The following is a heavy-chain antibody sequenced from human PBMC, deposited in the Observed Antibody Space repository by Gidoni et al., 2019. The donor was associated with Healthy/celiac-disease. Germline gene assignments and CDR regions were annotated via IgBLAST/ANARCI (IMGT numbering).Heavy chain of an antibody. CDR1: GGSISRSSYY. CDR3: ASSIHYDFWSGDGWFDP. V-gene: IGHV4-39*01. D-gene: IGHD3-3*01. CDR2: IYYIGIT. Sequence: QLQLQESGPGLVKPSETLSLTCPVSGGSISRSSYYWGWIRQPPGKGLEWIGSIYYIGITYYNPSLKSRVTISVDTSKNQFSLKLSSVTAADTAVYYCASSIHYDFWSGDGWFDPWGQGTLVTVSS. J-gene: IGHJ5*02.